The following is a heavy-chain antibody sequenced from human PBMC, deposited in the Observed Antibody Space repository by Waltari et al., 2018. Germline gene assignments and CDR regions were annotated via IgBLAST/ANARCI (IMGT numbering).Heavy chain of an antibody. D-gene: IGHD4-17*01. Sequence: EVQLVESGGGLVQPGGSLRLSCAASGFTFSSYWMHWVRQAPGKGLVGFSRINSDGSSTSYADSVKGRFTISRDNAKNTLYLQMNSLRAEDTAVYYCARVIIDYGGYYYYGMDVWGQGTTVTVSS. CDR2: INSDGSST. J-gene: IGHJ6*02. V-gene: IGHV3-74*01. CDR1: GFTFSSYW. CDR3: ARVIIDYGGYYYYGMDV.